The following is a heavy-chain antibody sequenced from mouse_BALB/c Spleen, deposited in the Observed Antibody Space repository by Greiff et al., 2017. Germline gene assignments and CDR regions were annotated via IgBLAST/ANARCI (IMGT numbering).Heavy chain of an antibody. CDR1: GFTFSSFG. V-gene: IGHV5-17*02. CDR2: ISSGSSTI. J-gene: IGHJ4*01. CDR3: ARWLPDYYAMDY. Sequence: EVQRVESGGGLVQPGGSRKLSCAASGFTFSSFGMHWVRQAPEKGLEWVAYISSGSSTIYYADTVKGRFTISRDNPKNTLFLQMTSLRSEDTAMYYCARWLPDYYAMDYWGQGTSVTVSS.